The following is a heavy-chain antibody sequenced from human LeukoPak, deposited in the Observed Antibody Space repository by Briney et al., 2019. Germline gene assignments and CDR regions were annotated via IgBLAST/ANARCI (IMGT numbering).Heavy chain of an antibody. J-gene: IGHJ4*02. V-gene: IGHV3-23*01. CDR3: ANPCSGGVCYPDY. CDR1: GFTFTSYA. CDR2: ISAGATTT. D-gene: IGHD2-21*02. Sequence: GGSLRLSCETSGFTFTSYAVSWVRQAPGKGLEWVSAISAGATTTYYADSVKGRFTISRDDSRNTLYLQMDSRRVEDTAVYYCANPCSGGVCYPDYWGQGTLVTVSS.